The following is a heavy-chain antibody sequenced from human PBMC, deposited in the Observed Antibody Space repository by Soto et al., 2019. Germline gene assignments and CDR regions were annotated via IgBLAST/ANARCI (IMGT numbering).Heavy chain of an antibody. Sequence: PSETLSLTCAVYGGSFSGYYWSWVRQRPGKGLEWIWEINHSGSTNYNPSLKSRVTISVDTSKNQFSLKLSSVTAADTAVYYCARGRVLRFLEWLLYYFDYWGQGTLVTVSS. CDR2: INHSGST. J-gene: IGHJ4*02. V-gene: IGHV4-34*01. CDR1: GGSFSGYY. D-gene: IGHD3-3*01. CDR3: ARGRVLRFLEWLLYYFDY.